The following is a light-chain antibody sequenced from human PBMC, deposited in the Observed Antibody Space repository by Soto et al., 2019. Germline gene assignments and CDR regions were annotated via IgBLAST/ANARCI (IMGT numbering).Light chain of an antibody. J-gene: IGKJ4*01. CDR1: HSVSGRY. Sequence: IVLTQSPDTLSLSPGEGATLSCRASHSVSGRYLAWYQQKPGQAPRLLIYDASRRATGIPDRFSGSGSGTDFTLTISSLEPEDSAVYYCQQYGSSPLLTFGGGTKVEIK. CDR3: QQYGSSPLLT. CDR2: DAS. V-gene: IGKV3-20*01.